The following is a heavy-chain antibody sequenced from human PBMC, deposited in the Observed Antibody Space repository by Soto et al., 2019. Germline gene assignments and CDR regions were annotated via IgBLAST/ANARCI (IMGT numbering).Heavy chain of an antibody. J-gene: IGHJ6*02. CDR1: GFTFSSYG. Sequence: QVQLVESGGGVVQPGRSLRLSCAASGFTFSSYGMHWVRQAPGKGLEWVAVIWYDGSNKYYADSVKGRFTISRDNSKNTLYLQMNSLRAEDTAVYYCARGRPYYYGMDVWGQGTTVTVSS. CDR2: IWYDGSNK. V-gene: IGHV3-33*01. CDR3: ARGRPYYYGMDV.